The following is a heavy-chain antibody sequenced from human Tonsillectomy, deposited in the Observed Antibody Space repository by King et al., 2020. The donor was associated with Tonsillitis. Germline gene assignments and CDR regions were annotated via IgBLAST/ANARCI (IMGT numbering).Heavy chain of an antibody. Sequence: QLQESGPGLVKPSETLSLTCTVSGGSISSTSFYWGWIRQPPGKGREWIGSILYSGSTYYYPSLKSRVTISVDTSKNQFSLKLRSVTAADTAVYYCARHRLLNWFDRWGKGTLVTVSS. V-gene: IGHV4-39*01. CDR1: GGSISSTSFY. CDR2: ILYSGST. D-gene: IGHD2/OR15-2a*01. J-gene: IGHJ5*02. CDR3: ARHRLLNWFDR.